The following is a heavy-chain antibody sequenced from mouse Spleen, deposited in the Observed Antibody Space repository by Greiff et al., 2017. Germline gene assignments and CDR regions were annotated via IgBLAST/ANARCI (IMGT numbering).Heavy chain of an antibody. D-gene: IGHD2-1*01. Sequence: EVQGVESGGGLVKLGGSLKLSCAASGFTFSSYAMSWVRQPPEKRLEWVATISSGGGNTYYPDSVKGRFTISRDNAKNTLYLQMSSLKSEDTAMYYCARHRGNYVNYFDYWGQGTTLTVSS. CDR2: ISSGGGNT. V-gene: IGHV5-9-3*01. CDR1: GFTFSSYA. J-gene: IGHJ2*01. CDR3: ARHRGNYVNYFDY.